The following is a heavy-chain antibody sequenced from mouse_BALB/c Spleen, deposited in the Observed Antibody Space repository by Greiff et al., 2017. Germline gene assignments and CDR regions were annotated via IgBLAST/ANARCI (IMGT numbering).Heavy chain of an antibody. D-gene: IGHD1-1*01. CDR2: ILPGSGST. Sequence: VQLQQSGAELMKPGASVKISCKATGYTFSSYWIEWVKQRPGHGLEWIGEILPGSGSTNYNEKFKGKATFTADTSSNTAYMQLSSLTSEDSAVYYCARWDYGSSSLWYFDVWGAGTTVTVSS. CDR1: GYTFSSYW. CDR3: ARWDYGSSSLWYFDV. V-gene: IGHV1-9*01. J-gene: IGHJ1*01.